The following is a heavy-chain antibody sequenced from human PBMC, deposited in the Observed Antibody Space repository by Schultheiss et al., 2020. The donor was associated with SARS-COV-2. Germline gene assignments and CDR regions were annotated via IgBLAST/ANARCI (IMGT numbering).Heavy chain of an antibody. V-gene: IGHV4-39*07. CDR3: ARDAYYYDSRGGYYYYYGMDV. CDR2: VYYSGNT. Sequence: SETLSLTCTVSGGSISSGDYYWSWIRQPPGKGLEWIGSVYYSGNTNYNPSLKSRVTMSVDTSKNQFSLKLSSVTAADTAVYYCARDAYYYDSRGGYYYYYGMDVWGQGTTVTVSS. CDR1: GGSISSGDYY. J-gene: IGHJ6*02. D-gene: IGHD3-22*01.